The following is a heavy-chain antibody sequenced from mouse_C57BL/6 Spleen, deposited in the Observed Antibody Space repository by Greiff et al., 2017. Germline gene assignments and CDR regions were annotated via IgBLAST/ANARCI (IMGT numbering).Heavy chain of an antibody. D-gene: IGHD1-1*01. CDR1: GYTFTSYW. CDR2: IDPSDSET. V-gene: IGHV1-52*01. Sequence: QVQLQQPGAELVRPGSSVKLSCKASGYTFTSYWMHWVKQRPIQGLEWIGNIDPSDSETHYNQKFKDKATLTVDKSSSTAYMQLSSLTSEDSAVYYCARGDYGSSTIAYWGQGTLVTVSA. J-gene: IGHJ3*01. CDR3: ARGDYGSSTIAY.